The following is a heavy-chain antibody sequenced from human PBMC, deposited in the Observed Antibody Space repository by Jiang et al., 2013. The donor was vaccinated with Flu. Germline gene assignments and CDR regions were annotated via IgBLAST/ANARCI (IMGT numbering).Heavy chain of an antibody. Sequence: SGSGLVKPSETLSLTCTVSGGSISSSSYYWGWIRQPPGKGLEWIGSIYYSGSTYYNPSLKSRVTISVDTSKNQFSLKLSSVTAADTAVYYCARRLTWFDYWGQGTLVTVSS. CDR1: GGSISSSSYY. V-gene: IGHV4-39*01. CDR2: IYYSGST. CDR3: ARRLTWFDY. J-gene: IGHJ4*02. D-gene: IGHD6-19*01.